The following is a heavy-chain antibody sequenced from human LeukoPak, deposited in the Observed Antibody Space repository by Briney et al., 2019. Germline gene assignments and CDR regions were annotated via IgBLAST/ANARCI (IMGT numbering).Heavy chain of an antibody. CDR3: ARGRNRFAWELPCWFDP. V-gene: IGHV4-34*01. CDR1: GGSFSGYY. D-gene: IGHD1-26*01. J-gene: IGHJ5*02. CDR2: INHSGST. Sequence: SETLSLTCAVYGGSFSGYYWSWIRQPPGKGLEWIGEINHSGSTNYNPSLKSRVTISVDTSKNQFSLKLSSVTAADTAVYYCARGRNRFAWELPCWFDPWGQGTLVTVSS.